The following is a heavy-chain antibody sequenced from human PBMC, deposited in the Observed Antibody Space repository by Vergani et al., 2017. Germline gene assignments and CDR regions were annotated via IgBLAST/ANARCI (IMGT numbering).Heavy chain of an antibody. Sequence: QVQRQEWGPGLVKTSETLSLTCTVSGGSISRYYGSWIRQPPGTGLEWLGYIYYSGSTNYNPSLKSRVTIAVDTSKNQFSLKLSSVTAADTAVSYCARCPYVIFTGYCPTDAFDLWGQGTLVTVSS. J-gene: IGHJ3*01. V-gene: IGHV4-59*01. D-gene: IGHD3-9*01. CDR3: ARCPYVIFTGYCPTDAFDL. CDR1: GGSISRYY. CDR2: IYYSGST.